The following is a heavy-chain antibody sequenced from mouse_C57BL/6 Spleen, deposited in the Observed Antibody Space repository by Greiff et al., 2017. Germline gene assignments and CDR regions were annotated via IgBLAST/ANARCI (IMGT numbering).Heavy chain of an antibody. V-gene: IGHV1-54*01. CDR1: GYAFTNYL. D-gene: IGHD2-1*01. CDR2: INPGSGGT. CDR3: ARSGGNHYFDY. Sequence: QVQLQQSGAELVRPGTSVKVSCKASGYAFTNYLIEWVKQRPGQGLEWIGVINPGSGGTNYNEKFKGKATLTADKSSSTAYMQLSSLTSEDSAVYFCARSGGNHYFDYWGQGTTLTVSS. J-gene: IGHJ2*01.